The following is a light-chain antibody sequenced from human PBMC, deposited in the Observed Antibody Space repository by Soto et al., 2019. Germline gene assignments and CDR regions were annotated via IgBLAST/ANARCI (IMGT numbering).Light chain of an antibody. J-gene: IGKJ5*01. CDR2: GAS. CDR1: QSVKNNY. V-gene: IGKV3-20*01. CDR3: QPYGSPPT. Sequence: IILTQSPGTLSLSPGDRATLSCRASQSVKNNYLVWYQQKVGQDPRLLMSGASSRATGVPDRFSGSGSGTDFTLTISRVESEDFAVYYCQPYGSPPTFGQGTRLETK.